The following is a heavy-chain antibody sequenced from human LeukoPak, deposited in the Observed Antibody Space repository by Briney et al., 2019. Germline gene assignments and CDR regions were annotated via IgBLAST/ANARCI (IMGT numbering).Heavy chain of an antibody. V-gene: IGHV1-69*13. CDR1: GGTFSSYA. D-gene: IGHD6-6*01. J-gene: IGHJ4*02. CDR3: AGPPMYSSSSFYFDY. CDR2: IIPIFGTA. Sequence: SVKVSCKASGGTFSSYAISWVRQAPGQGLEWMGGIIPIFGTANYAQKFQGRVTITADESTSTAYMELSSLRSEDTAVYYCAGPPMYSSSSFYFDYWGRGTLVTVSS.